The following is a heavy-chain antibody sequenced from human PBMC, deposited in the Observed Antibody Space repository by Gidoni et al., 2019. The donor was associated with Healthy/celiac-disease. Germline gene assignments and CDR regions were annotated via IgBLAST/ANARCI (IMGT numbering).Heavy chain of an antibody. V-gene: IGHV3-23*01. CDR1: GFTFISYA. J-gene: IGHJ5*02. CDR2: ISGSGGST. D-gene: IGHD4-17*01. CDR3: AKGSPHYGDYWPVDWFDP. Sequence: EVQLLESGGGLVQPGGSLRRSCAASGFTFISYAMSWVRPAPGKGLEWVSAISGSGGSTYYADSVKGRFTISRDNSKNTLYLQMNSLRAEDTAVYYCAKGSPHYGDYWPVDWFDPWGQGTLVTVSS.